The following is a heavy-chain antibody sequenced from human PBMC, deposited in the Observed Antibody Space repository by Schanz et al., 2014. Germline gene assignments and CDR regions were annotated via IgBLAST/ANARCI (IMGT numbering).Heavy chain of an antibody. CDR2: ISGSSSTK. V-gene: IGHV3-48*01. CDR1: GFTFSTYY. CDR3: ARVYECDWSPPRHDAFDV. D-gene: IGHD3-9*01. J-gene: IGHJ3*01. Sequence: EVQLVESGGGLVQPGGSLRLSCAASGFTFSTYYMNWVRQAPGKGLEWVSYISGSSSTKYYADSVKGRFTISRDNGKKSLYRKRTTLRAEDTPGYSGARVYECDWSPPRHDAFDVWGQGTVVTVSS.